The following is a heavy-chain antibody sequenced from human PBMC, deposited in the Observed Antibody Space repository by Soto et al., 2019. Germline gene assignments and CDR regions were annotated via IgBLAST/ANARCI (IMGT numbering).Heavy chain of an antibody. J-gene: IGHJ4*01. V-gene: IGHV1-3*01. D-gene: IGHD3-10*01. CDR1: GYTFTKQN. Sequence: GASVKVSCKASGYTFTKQNMQWVRQAPGQRLEWMGWMCGGNGATQYSQKFQGRVTLTGDTSASIGYMELSSLTSDDTAVYYCVIFDYGLNGYWGQGTLVTVSS. CDR3: VIFDYGLNGY. CDR2: MCGGNGAT.